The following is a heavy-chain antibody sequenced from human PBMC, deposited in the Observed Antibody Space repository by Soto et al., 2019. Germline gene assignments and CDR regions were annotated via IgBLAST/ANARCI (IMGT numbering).Heavy chain of an antibody. J-gene: IGHJ4*02. Sequence: QVQLVESGGGVVQPGRSLRLSCAASGFTFSSYGMHWVRQAPGKGLEWVAIISYDGNYKYYAVSVKGRFTISRDNSKNTLYLQMNSLRAEDTAVYYCGKVSTYYYDSTFDYWGQGTLVTVSS. V-gene: IGHV3-30*18. CDR3: GKVSTYYYDSTFDY. D-gene: IGHD3-22*01. CDR1: GFTFSSYG. CDR2: ISYDGNYK.